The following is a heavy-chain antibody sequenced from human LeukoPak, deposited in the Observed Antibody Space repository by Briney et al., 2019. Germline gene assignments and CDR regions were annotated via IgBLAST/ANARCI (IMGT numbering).Heavy chain of an antibody. D-gene: IGHD2-21*02. CDR2: IIPIFGTA. CDR3: AREVVTPSALDI. Sequence: SVKVSCKASGGTFSSYAISWVRQAPGQGIEWMGGIIPIFGTANYAQKFQGRVTITADESTSTAYMELSSLRSEDTAVYYCAREVVTPSALDIWGQGTMVTVSS. CDR1: GGTFSSYA. V-gene: IGHV1-69*13. J-gene: IGHJ3*02.